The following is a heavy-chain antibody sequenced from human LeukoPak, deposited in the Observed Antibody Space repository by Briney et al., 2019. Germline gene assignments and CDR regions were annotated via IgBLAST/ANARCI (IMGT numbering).Heavy chain of an antibody. V-gene: IGHV3-64*05. CDR1: GFTFSSYA. CDR2: ISGDGAST. D-gene: IGHD2-15*01. CDR3: VYQVQGVVE. J-gene: IGHJ4*02. Sequence: PGGSLRLSCAASGFTFSSYAMTWVPQAPGKGLEYVSGISGDGASTYFADSVKGRFTISRDNSKNTLYVQMTSLRAEDTAVYYCVYQVQGVVEWGQGTLVTVSS.